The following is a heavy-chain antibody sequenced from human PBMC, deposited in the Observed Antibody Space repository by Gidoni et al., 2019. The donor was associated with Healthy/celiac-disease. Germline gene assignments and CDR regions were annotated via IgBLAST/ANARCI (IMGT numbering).Heavy chain of an antibody. Sequence: EVQLLDSGGGLSQPGGSLRLSSAASGFTFSSYAMSWVRQAPGKGLEWVSAISGSSGSTYYADSVKGRFTISRDNSKNTLYLQMNSLRAEDTAVYYCAKIVLVRTAGPVDYWGQGTLVTVSS. V-gene: IGHV3-23*01. CDR2: ISGSSGST. CDR1: GFTFSSYA. CDR3: AKIVLVRTAGPVDY. J-gene: IGHJ4*02. D-gene: IGHD2-2*01.